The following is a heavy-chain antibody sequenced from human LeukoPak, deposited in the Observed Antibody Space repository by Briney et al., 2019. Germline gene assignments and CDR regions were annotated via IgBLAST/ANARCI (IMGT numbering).Heavy chain of an antibody. V-gene: IGHV5-51*01. Sequence: SGESLKISCKGSGYSFTSYWIGWVRQMPGKGLEWMGIIYPGDSDTRYSPSFQGQVTISADKSISTAYLQWSSLKASDTAMYYCARQEGFGELLARWFDPWGQGTLVTVSS. D-gene: IGHD3-10*01. J-gene: IGHJ5*02. CDR2: IYPGDSDT. CDR1: GYSFTSYW. CDR3: ARQEGFGELLARWFDP.